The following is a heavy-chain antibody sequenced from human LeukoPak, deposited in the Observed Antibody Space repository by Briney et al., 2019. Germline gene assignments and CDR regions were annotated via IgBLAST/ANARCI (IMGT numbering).Heavy chain of an antibody. D-gene: IGHD3-16*01. J-gene: IGHJ6*02. CDR2: IKYDGSNK. CDR1: GFTFSSYG. V-gene: IGHV3-30*18. Sequence: PGRSLRLSCAASGFTFSSYGMHWVRQAPGKGLEGVAVIKYDGSNKYYADSVKGRFTISRDKSKNTLYLQMNSLRDEDTAVYYCAKEDPWGSGMDVWGQGTTVTVSS. CDR3: AKEDPWGSGMDV.